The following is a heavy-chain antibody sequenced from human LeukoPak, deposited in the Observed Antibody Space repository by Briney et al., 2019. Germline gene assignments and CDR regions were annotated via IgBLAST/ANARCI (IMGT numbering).Heavy chain of an antibody. CDR2: IRSSSSYI. CDR3: ARGGPYCSSTSCYYLGPIDY. D-gene: IGHD2-2*01. Sequence: GGSLRLSCAASGLTFSSYSMNWVRQAPGKGLEWVSSIRSSSSYIFYADSVKGRFTISRDNAKNSLYLQMNSLRAEGTAVYYCARGGPYCSSTSCYYLGPIDYWGQGTLVTVSS. V-gene: IGHV3-21*01. CDR1: GLTFSSYS. J-gene: IGHJ4*02.